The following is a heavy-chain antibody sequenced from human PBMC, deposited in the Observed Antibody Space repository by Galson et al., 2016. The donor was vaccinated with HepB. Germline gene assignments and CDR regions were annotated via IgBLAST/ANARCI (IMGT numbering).Heavy chain of an antibody. CDR1: GLTFSAFT. V-gene: IGHV3-64D*09. CDR2: ISRNGGTS. J-gene: IGHJ4*02. CDR3: VVGNGFNSLDY. D-gene: IGHD5-24*01. Sequence: SLRLSCAPSGLTFSAFTMHWVRQAPGKGLEYVSAISRNGGTSKYADSLKGRFTIPRDNSKSTLFLQMSSLRPDDTAVYYCVVGNGFNSLDYWGQGTLVAVSS.